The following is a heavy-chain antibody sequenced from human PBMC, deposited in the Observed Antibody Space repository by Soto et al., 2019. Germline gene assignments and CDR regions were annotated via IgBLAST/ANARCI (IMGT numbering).Heavy chain of an antibody. V-gene: IGHV1-3*01. D-gene: IGHD3-22*01. CDR2: INAGNGNT. CDR1: GDTLNSYA. CDR3: ALNYYDSSGYGY. Sequence: VKVCCKACGDTLNSYAMHLVCQAPGQRLEWMGWINAGNGNTKYSQKFQGRVTITRDTSASTAYMELSSLRSEDTAVYYCALNYYDSSGYGYWGQGTLVTVSS. J-gene: IGHJ4*02.